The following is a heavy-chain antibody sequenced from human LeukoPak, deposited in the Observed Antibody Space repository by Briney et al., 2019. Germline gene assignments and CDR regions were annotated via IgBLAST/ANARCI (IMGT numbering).Heavy chain of an antibody. CDR1: GFTFNNYG. CDR3: AKDGTSYYYIYY. V-gene: IGHV3-30*02. CDR2: IRYDGSNT. D-gene: IGHD2/OR15-2a*01. Sequence: GSLRLSCAASGFTFNNYGMHWVRQAPGKGLEWLAFIRYDGSNTYYADSVKGRFTVSRDDSKNTLYLQMNSLRGDDTAVYYCAKDGTSYYYIYYWGQGTLVTVSS. J-gene: IGHJ4*02.